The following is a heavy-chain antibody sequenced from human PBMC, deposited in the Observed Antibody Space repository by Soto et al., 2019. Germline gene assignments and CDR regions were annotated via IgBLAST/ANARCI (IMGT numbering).Heavy chain of an antibody. Sequence: GGSLRLSCAASGFTFSSYAMHWVRQAPGKGLEWVAVISYDGSNKYYADSVKGRFTTSRDNSKNTLYLQMNSLRAEDTAVYYCARDVRTITFGGVIVHPLDYWGQGTLVTVSS. J-gene: IGHJ4*02. V-gene: IGHV3-30-3*01. D-gene: IGHD3-16*02. CDR2: ISYDGSNK. CDR1: GFTFSSYA. CDR3: ARDVRTITFGGVIVHPLDY.